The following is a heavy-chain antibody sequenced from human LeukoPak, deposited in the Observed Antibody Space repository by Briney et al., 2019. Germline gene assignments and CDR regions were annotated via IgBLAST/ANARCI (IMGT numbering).Heavy chain of an antibody. CDR2: IYTTGHT. V-gene: IGHV4-4*07. J-gene: IGHJ4*02. D-gene: IGHD6-19*01. Sequence: PSETLSLTCTVSGGSMNSFYWNWIRQSAGKGLEWIGRIYTTGHTKYNPSLQSRVTMSVATSKNQFSLKLDFVTAADTAVYFCGRDLASSWYYLDSGGKGSLVTVPS. CDR3: GRDLASSWYYLDS. CDR1: GGSMNSFY.